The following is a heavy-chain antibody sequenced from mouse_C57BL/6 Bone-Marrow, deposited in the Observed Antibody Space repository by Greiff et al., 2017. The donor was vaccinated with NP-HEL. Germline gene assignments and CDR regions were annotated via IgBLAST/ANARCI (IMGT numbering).Heavy chain of an antibody. Sequence: VKLQESGAELVRPGASVTLSCKASGYTFTDYEMHWVKQTPVHGLEWIGAIDPETGGTAYNQKFKGKAILTADKSSSTAYMELRSLTSEDSAVYYCTGYGNPYAMDYWGQGTSVTVSS. CDR3: TGYGNPYAMDY. CDR1: GYTFTDYE. J-gene: IGHJ4*01. CDR2: IDPETGGT. V-gene: IGHV1-15*01. D-gene: IGHD2-10*02.